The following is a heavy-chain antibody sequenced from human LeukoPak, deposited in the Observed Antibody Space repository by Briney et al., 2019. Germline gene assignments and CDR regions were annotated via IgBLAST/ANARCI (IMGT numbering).Heavy chain of an antibody. D-gene: IGHD4/OR15-4a*01. CDR3: ARGLTYYFDY. CDR2: ISSSTSTI. V-gene: IGHV3-48*01. J-gene: IGHJ4*02. Sequence: GGSLRLSCAASGFTFSNYNMNWVRQAPGKGLEGISYISSSTSTIYYADSVKGRFTISRDNAQNSLYLQMNSLRAEDTAVYYCARGLTYYFDYWGQGTLVTVSS. CDR1: GFTFSNYN.